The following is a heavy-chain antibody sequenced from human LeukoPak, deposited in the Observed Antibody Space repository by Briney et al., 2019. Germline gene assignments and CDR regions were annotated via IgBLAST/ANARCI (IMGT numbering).Heavy chain of an antibody. J-gene: IGHJ6*03. Sequence: SETLSLTCTVSGYSISSGYYWGWIRQPPGKGLEWIGSICHSGSITYNPSLKSRVTISVDTSKNQFSLKLSSVTAADTAVYYCATQDYYYYMDVWGKGTTVTISS. CDR3: ATQDYYYYMDV. CDR2: ICHSGSI. CDR1: GYSISSGYY. V-gene: IGHV4-38-2*02.